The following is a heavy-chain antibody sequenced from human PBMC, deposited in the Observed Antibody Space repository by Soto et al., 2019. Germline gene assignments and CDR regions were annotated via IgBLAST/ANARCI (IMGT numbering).Heavy chain of an antibody. Sequence: GGSLRLSCAASGFTFSDYYMSWIRQAPGKGLEWVSYISSSSSSTNYADSVKGRFTISRDNAKNSLYLQMNSLRAEDTAVYYCATDYDFWKLDYWGQGTLVTVSS. J-gene: IGHJ4*02. CDR3: ATDYDFWKLDY. CDR1: GFTFSDYY. CDR2: ISSSSSST. D-gene: IGHD3-3*01. V-gene: IGHV3-11*06.